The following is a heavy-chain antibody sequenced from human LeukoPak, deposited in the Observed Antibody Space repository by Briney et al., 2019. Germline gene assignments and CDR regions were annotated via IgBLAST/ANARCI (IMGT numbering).Heavy chain of an antibody. J-gene: IGHJ6*03. CDR1: GGSFSSYY. Sequence: SETLSLTCAVYGGSFSSYYWSWIRQPPGKGLEWIGEINHSGSTNYNPSLKSRVTISVDTSKNQFSLKLNSLTAADTAVYYCATVSRVAVGWHKKKYYYYYMDVWGKGTTVTVSS. D-gene: IGHD5-24*01. CDR2: INHSGST. CDR3: ATVSRVAVGWHKKKYYYYYMDV. V-gene: IGHV4-34*01.